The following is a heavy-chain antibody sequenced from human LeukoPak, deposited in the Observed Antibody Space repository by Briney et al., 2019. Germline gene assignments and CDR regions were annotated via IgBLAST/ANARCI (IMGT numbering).Heavy chain of an antibody. D-gene: IGHD6-19*01. Sequence: ASVKVSCKASGGTFSSYAISWVRQAPGQGLEWMGGIIPIFGTANYAQKFQGRVTITTDESTSTAYMELSSLRSEDTAVYYCARGRYSSYHSLDYWGQGALVTVSS. V-gene: IGHV1-69*05. CDR2: IIPIFGTA. CDR3: ARGRYSSYHSLDY. CDR1: GGTFSSYA. J-gene: IGHJ4*02.